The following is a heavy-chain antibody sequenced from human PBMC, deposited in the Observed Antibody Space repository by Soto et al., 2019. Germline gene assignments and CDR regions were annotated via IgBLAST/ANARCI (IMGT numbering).Heavy chain of an antibody. CDR1: GFTFSTYA. CDR3: ATYGSGSAYYYGLDV. Sequence: QVQLVESGGGVVQPGRSLRLSCAASGFTFSTYAMHWVRQAPGKGLEWVAIISYDGSNNYYADSVKGRFTISRDNSKNTLYLQMYSLRPEDTAVYYCATYGSGSAYYYGLDVWGQGTTVTVSS. D-gene: IGHD3-10*01. J-gene: IGHJ6*02. V-gene: IGHV3-30-3*01. CDR2: ISYDGSNN.